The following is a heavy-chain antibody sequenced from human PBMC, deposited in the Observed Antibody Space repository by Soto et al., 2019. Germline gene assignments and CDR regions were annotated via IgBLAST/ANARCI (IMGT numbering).Heavy chain of an antibody. CDR1: GDSVSSNSAA. CDR2: TYYRSKWYN. J-gene: IGHJ1*01. CDR3: AKDRPDCGGDCYSYFQH. Sequence: PSQTLSLTCAISGDSVSSNSAAWNWIRQSPSRGLEWLGRTYYRSKWYNDYAVSVKSRITINPDTSKTQFSLQLNSVTPEDTAVYYCAKDRPDCGGDCYSYFQHWGQGALVTVSS. D-gene: IGHD2-21*01. V-gene: IGHV6-1*01.